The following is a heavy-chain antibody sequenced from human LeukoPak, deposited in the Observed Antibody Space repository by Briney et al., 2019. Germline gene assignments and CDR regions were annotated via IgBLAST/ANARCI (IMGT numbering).Heavy chain of an antibody. CDR1: GYTFTGYG. CDR2: SSAYNGKA. V-gene: IGHV1-18*01. J-gene: IGHJ4*02. Sequence: ASVKVSFKASGYTFTGYGISWVRQAPGQGLGWKGWSSAYNGKANYAQKLQGRVTMTTDTSTSTAYMELRNLRSDDTAVYYCARGGNSGWRTPNDDYWGQGALVTVSS. D-gene: IGHD6-19*01. CDR3: ARGGNSGWRTPNDDY.